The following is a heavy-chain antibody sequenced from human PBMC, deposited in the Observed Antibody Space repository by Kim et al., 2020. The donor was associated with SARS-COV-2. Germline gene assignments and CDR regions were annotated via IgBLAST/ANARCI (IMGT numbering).Heavy chain of an antibody. J-gene: IGHJ6*02. CDR2: ISWNSGSI. CDR1: GFTFDDYA. Sequence: GGSLRLSCAASGFTFDDYAMHWVRQAPGKGLEWVSGISWNSGSIGYADSVKGRFTISRDNAKNSLYLQMNSLRAEDTALYYCAKGPGAMDVPYYYYGMDVWGQGTTVTVSS. CDR3: AKGPGAMDVPYYYYGMDV. D-gene: IGHD5-18*01. V-gene: IGHV3-9*01.